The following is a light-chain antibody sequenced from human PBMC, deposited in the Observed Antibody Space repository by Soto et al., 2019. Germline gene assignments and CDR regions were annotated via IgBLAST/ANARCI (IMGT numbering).Light chain of an antibody. V-gene: IGKV3-20*01. J-gene: IGKJ5*01. CDR2: GAS. CDR1: QRVSSSY. CDR3: QQYGSSLFT. Sequence: EIVLTQSPGTLSLSPEEKATLSCRASQRVSSSYLAWYQQKPGQAPRLLIYGASSRATGIPDRFSGSGSGTDFTLTISRLEPEDFAVYYGQQYGSSLFTFGQGTRLEI.